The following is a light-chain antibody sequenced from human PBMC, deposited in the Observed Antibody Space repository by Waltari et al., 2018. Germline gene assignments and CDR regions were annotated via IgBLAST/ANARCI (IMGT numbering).Light chain of an antibody. V-gene: IGKV4-1*01. J-gene: IGKJ4*01. CDR1: QSFLYSANNKNY. Sequence: DIVMTQSPDSLAVSLGERATINCKSSQSFLYSANNKNYLAWYQQKSGQPPKLLIYWASTRASGVPDRFSGSGSGTDFTLTISNLQPEDVAVYYCQQYDASPLTFGGGTKVEI. CDR3: QQYDASPLT. CDR2: WAS.